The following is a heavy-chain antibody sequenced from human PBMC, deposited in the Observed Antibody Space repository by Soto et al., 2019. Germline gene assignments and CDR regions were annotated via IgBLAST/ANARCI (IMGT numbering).Heavy chain of an antibody. CDR3: ARIRTYYGSGTYYPNFDY. CDR1: GGSISSYY. CDR2: IYYSGST. J-gene: IGHJ4*02. D-gene: IGHD3-10*01. V-gene: IGHV4-59*01. Sequence: SETLSLTCTVSGGSISSYYWTWIRQPPGTGLEWIGYIYYSGSTTYNPSLKSRVTISVDTSKNQFSLKLSSVTAADTAVYYCARIRTYYGSGTYYPNFDYCGQGALVTVSS.